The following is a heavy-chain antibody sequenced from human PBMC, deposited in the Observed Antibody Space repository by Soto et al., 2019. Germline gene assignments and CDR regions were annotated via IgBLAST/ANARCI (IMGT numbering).Heavy chain of an antibody. J-gene: IGHJ6*02. D-gene: IGHD3-10*01. Sequence: QVQLQESGPRLVKPSQTLSLTCTVSGGSISSGGYYWSWIRQHPGEGLEWIGYIYYSGSTYYNPSLKSRVTISVDTSKNQFSLKLSSVTAADTAVYYCARGYRLWFGELLHMDVWGQGTTVTVSS. V-gene: IGHV4-31*03. CDR1: GGSISSGGYY. CDR2: IYYSGST. CDR3: ARGYRLWFGELLHMDV.